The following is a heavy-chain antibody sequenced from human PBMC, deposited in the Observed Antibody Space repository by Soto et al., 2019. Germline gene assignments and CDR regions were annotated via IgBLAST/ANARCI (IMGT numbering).Heavy chain of an antibody. Sequence: SETLSLTCTVSGGSISPYYWSWIRQLPGKGLEWVGYIYYGGSTSYNPSLKSRVTISLETSKSQFSLRLSSVTAADTAVYYCARLGEYFHPLDSWGPGTLVTVSS. D-gene: IGHD3-9*01. CDR1: GGSISPYY. CDR2: IYYGGST. CDR3: ARLGEYFHPLDS. J-gene: IGHJ5*01. V-gene: IGHV4-59*08.